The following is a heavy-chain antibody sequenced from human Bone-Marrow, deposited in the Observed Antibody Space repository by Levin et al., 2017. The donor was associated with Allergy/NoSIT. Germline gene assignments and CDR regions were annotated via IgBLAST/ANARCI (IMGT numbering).Heavy chain of an antibody. CDR1: GYRFTSLW. Sequence: ESLKISCKASGYRFTSLWIGWVRQMPGKGLEWMGIINPDDSDVRYSPSFRGQVLIPVDKSISPAYLHWNSLKASDTAMYYCARSHNWFDPWGQGTLVTVSA. J-gene: IGHJ5*02. V-gene: IGHV5-51*01. CDR2: INPDDSDV. CDR3: ARSHNWFDP.